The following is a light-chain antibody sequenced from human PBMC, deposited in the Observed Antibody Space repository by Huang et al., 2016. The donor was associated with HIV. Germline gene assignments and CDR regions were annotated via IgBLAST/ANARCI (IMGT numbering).Light chain of an antibody. V-gene: IGKV1-8*01. J-gene: IGKJ1*01. CDR1: QDINTY. CDR2: ATS. Sequence: AIRITQSPSSLSASTGDKVSITCRASQDINTYLAWYQQKPGKPPSLLIYATSTLQRGVPSRCSGSGSGTDFTLTSTHLQSEDFATYYCQQYYSFPLTFGQGSQVEV. CDR3: QQYYSFPLT.